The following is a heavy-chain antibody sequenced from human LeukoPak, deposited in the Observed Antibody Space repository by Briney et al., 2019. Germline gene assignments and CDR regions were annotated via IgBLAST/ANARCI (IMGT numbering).Heavy chain of an antibody. CDR2: ISSSSSYI. Sequence: GGSLRLSCAASGFTFSSYSMNWVRQAPGKGLEWVSSISSSSSYIYYADSVKGRFTISRDNAKNLLYLQMNSLRAEDTAVYYCARDLTGTFTFDYWGQGTLVTVSS. V-gene: IGHV3-21*01. J-gene: IGHJ4*02. D-gene: IGHD1-7*01. CDR3: ARDLTGTFTFDY. CDR1: GFTFSSYS.